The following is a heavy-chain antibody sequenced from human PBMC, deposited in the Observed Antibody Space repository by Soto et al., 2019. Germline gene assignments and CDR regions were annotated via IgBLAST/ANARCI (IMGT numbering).Heavy chain of an antibody. Sequence: QVQLVESGGGVVQPGRSLRLSCAASGFTFSSYGMHWVRQAPGKGLERVAVIWYDGSNKYYADSVKGRFTISRDNFKNTLYLQMNSLRAEDTAVYYCARGFPFDYWGQGTLVTVSS. CDR2: IWYDGSNK. CDR1: GFTFSSYG. J-gene: IGHJ4*02. V-gene: IGHV3-33*01. D-gene: IGHD3-10*01. CDR3: ARGFPFDY.